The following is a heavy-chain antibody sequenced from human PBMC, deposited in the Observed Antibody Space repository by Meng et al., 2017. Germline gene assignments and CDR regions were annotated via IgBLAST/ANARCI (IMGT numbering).Heavy chain of an antibody. J-gene: IGHJ2*01. CDR1: GGTFSSLA. D-gene: IGHD3-22*01. CDR3: ATRHYYDSSGYSYWYFDL. V-gene: IGHV1-69*01. Sequence: VQRGPSGGWVMKPGSWVKVSCKASGGTFSSLAISWVRKAPGQGLEWMGGISPIFGTANYAQKFQGRVTITADESTSTAYMELSSLRSEDTAVYYCATRHYYDSSGYSYWYFDLWGRGTLVTVSS. CDR2: ISPIFGTA.